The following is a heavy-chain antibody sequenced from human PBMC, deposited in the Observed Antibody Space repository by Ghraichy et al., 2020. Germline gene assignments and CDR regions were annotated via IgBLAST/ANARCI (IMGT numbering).Heavy chain of an antibody. CDR3: VKDIQDNGNYGWFDP. CDR2: ISLSGGAT. V-gene: IGHV3-23*01. CDR1: GFTFTSYA. Sequence: GGSLRLSCAASGFTFTSYAMSWVRQAPGEGLDWVAAISLSGGATYYADSVKGRFTISRDNSKNTLFLHMSSLRAEDTALYYCVKDIQDNGNYGWFDPWGQGTLVTVSS. D-gene: IGHD1-26*01. J-gene: IGHJ5*02.